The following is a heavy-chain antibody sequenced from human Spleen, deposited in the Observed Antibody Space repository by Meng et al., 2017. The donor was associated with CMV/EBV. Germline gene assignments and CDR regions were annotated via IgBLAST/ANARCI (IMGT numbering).Heavy chain of an antibody. V-gene: IGHV4-4*09. CDR2: IYHSGIT. CDR1: GVSISNYY. J-gene: IGHJ4*02. CDR3: ATRDGLEFFDY. D-gene: IGHD3-3*01. Sequence: LPCSVSGVSISNYYWSWIRQPPGKGLEWIGYIYHSGITSYNSSLKSRATISVDTSKNQLSLELNSVTAADTAVYYCATRDGLEFFDYWGQGTLVTVSS.